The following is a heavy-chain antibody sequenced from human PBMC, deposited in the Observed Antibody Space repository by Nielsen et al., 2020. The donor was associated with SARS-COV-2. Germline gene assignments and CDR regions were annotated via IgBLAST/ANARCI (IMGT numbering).Heavy chain of an antibody. Sequence: SETLSLTCTVSGGSISSYYWSWIRQPPGKGLEWIGYIYYSGSTNYNPSLKSRVTISVDTSKNQFSLKLSSVTAAGTAVYYCARSSGWYRYYYYGMDVWGQGTTVTVSS. CDR3: ARSSGWYRYYYYGMDV. D-gene: IGHD6-19*01. J-gene: IGHJ6*02. V-gene: IGHV4-59*13. CDR1: GGSISSYY. CDR2: IYYSGST.